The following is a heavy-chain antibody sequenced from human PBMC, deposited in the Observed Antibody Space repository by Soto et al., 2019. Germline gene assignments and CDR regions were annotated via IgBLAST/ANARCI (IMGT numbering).Heavy chain of an antibody. Sequence: ASVKVSCKASGYTFTGYYMHWVRQAPGQGLEWLGWINPNSGGTNYAQKFQGWVTMTRDTSISTAYMELSRLRSDDTAVYYCARDSARDCSSTSCYPDYMDVWGKGTTVTVSS. CDR2: INPNSGGT. CDR1: GYTFTGYY. J-gene: IGHJ6*03. V-gene: IGHV1-2*04. D-gene: IGHD2-2*01. CDR3: ARDSARDCSSTSCYPDYMDV.